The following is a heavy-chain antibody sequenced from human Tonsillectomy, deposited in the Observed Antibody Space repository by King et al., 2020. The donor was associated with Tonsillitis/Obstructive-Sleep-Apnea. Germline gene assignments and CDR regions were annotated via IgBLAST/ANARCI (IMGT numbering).Heavy chain of an antibody. D-gene: IGHD3-10*01. CDR2: IYHSGIT. J-gene: IGHJ4*02. Sequence: VQLQESGPGLVKPSGTLSLTCAVSGGSISSSNWWSWVRQPPGEGLEWIGEIYHSGITNYNPSLKSRVTISVDKSNNQFSLKLSSVTAADTAVYYCVTQYYNGWGFDYWGQGTLVTVSS. CDR3: VTQYYNGWGFDY. CDR1: GGSISSSNW. V-gene: IGHV4-4*02.